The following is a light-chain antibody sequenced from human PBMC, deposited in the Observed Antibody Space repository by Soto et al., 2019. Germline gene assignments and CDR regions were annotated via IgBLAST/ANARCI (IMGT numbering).Light chain of an antibody. J-gene: IGKJ2*01. CDR1: QSLLYSSNNKDY. Sequence: DIVMTQSPDSLAVSLGERATINCKSSQSLLYSSNNKDYLAWYQQKPGQPPKLLIYWASTRESGVPGRFSGSGSGTDFTLTISSLQAEDVAVYYCQQYYSTPRTFGQGTSLEIK. V-gene: IGKV4-1*01. CDR2: WAS. CDR3: QQYYSTPRT.